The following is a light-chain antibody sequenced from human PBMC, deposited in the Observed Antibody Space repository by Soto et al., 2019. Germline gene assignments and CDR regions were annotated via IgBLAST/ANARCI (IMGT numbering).Light chain of an antibody. Sequence: EIVMTQSPATLSVSPGERATLSCRASETVSTNLAWYQQKPGHSPRLLIYGAFIRTTGIPARFSGSGSGTEFTLTISSLQSEDFAVYYCQQYNNSSGVCFGPGTNVDIK. CDR2: GAF. CDR1: ETVSTN. CDR3: QQYNNSSGVC. J-gene: IGKJ3*01. V-gene: IGKV3-15*01.